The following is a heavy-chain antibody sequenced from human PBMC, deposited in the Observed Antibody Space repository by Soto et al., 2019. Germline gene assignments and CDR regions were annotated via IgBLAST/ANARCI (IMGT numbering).Heavy chain of an antibody. CDR3: ARSTYYYDSSGAAFDY. J-gene: IGHJ4*02. CDR1: GFTFSSYA. CDR2: ISYDGSNK. D-gene: IGHD3-22*01. V-gene: IGHV3-30-3*01. Sequence: QVQLVESGGGVVQPGRSLRLSCAASGFTFSSYAMHWVRQAPGKGLEWVAVISYDGSNKYYADSVKGRFTISRDNSKNTLYRQMNSLRAEDTAVYYCARSTYYYDSSGAAFDYWGQGTRVTVSS.